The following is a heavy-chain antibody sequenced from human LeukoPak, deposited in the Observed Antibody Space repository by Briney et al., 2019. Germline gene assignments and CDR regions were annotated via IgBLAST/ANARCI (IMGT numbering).Heavy chain of an antibody. CDR3: ARQVAIVEPTDPNWFDS. J-gene: IGHJ5*01. D-gene: IGHD1-26*01. CDR2: IFYSGST. Sequence: SETLSLTCTVSGDSIGSSSYYWGWIRQTPEKGLEWIGSIFYSGSTYYTPSLKSRVTMSLDTSKNQFSLRLTSVTAADTAVYYCARQVAIVEPTDPNWFDSWGQGTLVTVSS. CDR1: GDSIGSSSYY. V-gene: IGHV4-39*07.